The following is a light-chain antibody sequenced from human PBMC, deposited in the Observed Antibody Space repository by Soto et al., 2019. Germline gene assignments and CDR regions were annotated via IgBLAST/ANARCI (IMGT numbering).Light chain of an antibody. CDR2: AAS. CDR3: QQYHSTSCQ. V-gene: IGKV1-39*01. Sequence: DIQMTQSPSSLSASVGDRVTITCRASQSISFYLNWYQQKPGKAPKLLIYAASNLQSGVPSRFSESGFWTEFTLMLNSLQLVDFGTYYCQQYHSTSCQLGQGTKVDSK. J-gene: IGKJ1*01. CDR1: QSISFY.